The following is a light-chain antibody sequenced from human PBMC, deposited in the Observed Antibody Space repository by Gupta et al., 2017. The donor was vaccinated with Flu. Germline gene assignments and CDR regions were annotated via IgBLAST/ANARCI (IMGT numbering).Light chain of an antibody. V-gene: IGLV1-40*01. CDR1: SSNNGAGYD. CDR2: A. CDR3: QSSDSALRGLV. J-gene: IGLJ2*01. Sequence: PGQRVTISCSGSSSNNGAGYDVHWYPQPPGTVLNFHIYAPSGVPDRFSCSKSDNSSSLTINGLQPEDEADYYCQSSDSALRGLVFGGGTKLTVL.